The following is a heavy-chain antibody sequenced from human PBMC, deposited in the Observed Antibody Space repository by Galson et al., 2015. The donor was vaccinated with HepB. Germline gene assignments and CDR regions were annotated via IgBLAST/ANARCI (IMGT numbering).Heavy chain of an antibody. Sequence: SLRLSCAASGFTFSSYSMNWVRQAPGKGLEWVSSISSSSSYIYYADSVKGRFTISRDNAKNSLYLQMNSLRAEDTAVYYCARRGEGPDDYSDYWGQGTLVTVSS. J-gene: IGHJ4*02. V-gene: IGHV3-21*01. CDR2: ISSSSSYI. CDR1: GFTFSSYS. D-gene: IGHD3-16*01. CDR3: ARRGEGPDDYSDY.